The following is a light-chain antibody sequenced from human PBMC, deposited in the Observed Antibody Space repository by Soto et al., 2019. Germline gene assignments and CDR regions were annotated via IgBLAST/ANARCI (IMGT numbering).Light chain of an antibody. V-gene: IGLV2-14*01. J-gene: IGLJ2*01. CDR1: SSDVGGYNY. CDR2: EVS. Sequence: QSALTQPASVSGSPGRSITISCTGTSSDVGGYNYVSWYQQHPGKAPKLMIYEVSNRPSGVSNRFSGSKSGNTASLTISGLQAEDEADYYCSSYTSSNTVVFGGGNKLTVL. CDR3: SSYTSSNTVV.